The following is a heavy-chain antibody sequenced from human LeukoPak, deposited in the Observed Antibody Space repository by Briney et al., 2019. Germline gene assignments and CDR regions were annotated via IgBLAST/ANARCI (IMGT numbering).Heavy chain of an antibody. CDR2: IWYDGSNK. CDR3: AKTGYSSSSGDYYYYMDV. CDR1: GFTFSSYG. Sequence: GGSLRLSCAASGFTFSSYGMHWVRQAPGKGLEGVADIWYDGSNKYYADSVKGRFTISRDNSKNTLYLQMNSLRAEDTAVYYCAKTGYSSSSGDYYYYMDVWGKGTTVTVSS. J-gene: IGHJ6*03. V-gene: IGHV3-33*06. D-gene: IGHD6-6*01.